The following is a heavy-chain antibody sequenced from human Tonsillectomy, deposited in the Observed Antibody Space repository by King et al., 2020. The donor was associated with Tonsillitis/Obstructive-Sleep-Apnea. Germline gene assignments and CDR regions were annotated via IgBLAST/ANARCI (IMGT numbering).Heavy chain of an antibody. CDR2: IKSKTDGGTT. CDR1: GFTFSNAW. D-gene: IGHD1-14*01. J-gene: IGHJ4*02. CDR3: TGRNQFVY. V-gene: IGHV3-15*01. Sequence: VQLVESGGGLLKPGGSLRLSCVVSGFTFSNAWMSWVRQAPGQGQEWVGRIKSKTDGGTTEYAAPVKGRYTISSDDSKNTLYLQMNSLKTEDKAMYYCTGRNQFVYWGEGTLVTVSS.